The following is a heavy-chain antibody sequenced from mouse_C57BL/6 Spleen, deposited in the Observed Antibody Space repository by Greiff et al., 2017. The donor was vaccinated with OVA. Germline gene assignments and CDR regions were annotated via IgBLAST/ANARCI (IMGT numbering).Heavy chain of an antibody. J-gene: IGHJ4*01. Sequence: VQLQQSGGGLVKPGGSLKLSCAASGFTFSDYGMHWVRQAPAKGLEWVAYISSGSSTIYYAATVTGRFPISRDNAKNTLFLQMTSLRSEDTAMYYCARRETAQASYYAMDYWGQGTSVTVSS. CDR1: GFTFSDYG. D-gene: IGHD3-2*02. CDR3: ARRETAQASYYAMDY. CDR2: ISSGSSTI. V-gene: IGHV5-17*01.